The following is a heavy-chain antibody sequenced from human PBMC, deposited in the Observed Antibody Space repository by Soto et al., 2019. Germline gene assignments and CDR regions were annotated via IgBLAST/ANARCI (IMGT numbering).Heavy chain of an antibody. CDR3: ASLALQLRFLEWLPTHLFDY. V-gene: IGHV1-18*01. CDR2: ISAYNGNT. Sequence: ASVKVSCKASGYTFTSYGISWVRQAPGQGLEWMGWISAYNGNTNYAQKLQGRVTMTTDTSTSTAYMELRSLRSDDTAVYYCASLALQLRFLEWLPTHLFDYWGQGTLVTVSS. D-gene: IGHD3-3*01. J-gene: IGHJ4*02. CDR1: GYTFTSYG.